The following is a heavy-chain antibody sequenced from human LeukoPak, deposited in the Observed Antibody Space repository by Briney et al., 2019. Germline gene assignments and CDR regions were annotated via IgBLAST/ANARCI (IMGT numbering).Heavy chain of an antibody. CDR2: IYHSGNT. V-gene: IGHV4-59*01. J-gene: IGHJ4*02. D-gene: IGHD3-22*01. Sequence: GSLRLSCAAPGFTFSSYWMSWVRQAPGKGLEWIGYIYHSGNTNYNPSLKSRVTISVDTSKSQLSLKLNSVTAADTAVYYCARDRNYYDSSGYYFANWGQGTLVTVSS. CDR1: GFTFSSYW. CDR3: ARDRNYYDSSGYYFAN.